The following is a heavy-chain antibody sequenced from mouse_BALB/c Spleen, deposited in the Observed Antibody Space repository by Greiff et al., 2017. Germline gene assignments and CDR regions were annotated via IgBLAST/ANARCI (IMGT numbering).Heavy chain of an antibody. V-gene: IGHV5-6-5*01. D-gene: IGHD1-1*01. CDR1: GFTFSSYA. CDR2: ISSGGST. CDR3: ARGTTVVEYFDY. Sequence: EVKLVESGGGLVKPGGSLKLSCAASGFTFSSYAMSWVRQTPEKRLEWVASISSGGSTYYPDSVKGRFTISRDNARNILYLQMSSLRSEDTAMYYCARGTTVVEYFDYWGQGTTLTVSS. J-gene: IGHJ2*01.